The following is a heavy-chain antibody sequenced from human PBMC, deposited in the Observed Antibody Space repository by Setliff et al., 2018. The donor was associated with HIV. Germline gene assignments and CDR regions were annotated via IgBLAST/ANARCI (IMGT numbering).Heavy chain of an antibody. J-gene: IGHJ3*02. Sequence: SVKVSCKASGGTFTNSAIGWVRQAPGQGLEWMGAIVPILGIANSAQRFQGRVTITTDESTNTAYMELSSLRSEDTAVYYCARIPTGGAFDIWGQGTVVTVSS. CDR1: GGTFTNSA. CDR2: IVPILGIA. D-gene: IGHD7-27*01. CDR3: ARIPTGGAFDI. V-gene: IGHV1-69*10.